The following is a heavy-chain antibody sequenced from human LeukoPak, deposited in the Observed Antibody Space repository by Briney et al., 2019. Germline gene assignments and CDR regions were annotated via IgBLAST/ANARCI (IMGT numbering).Heavy chain of an antibody. V-gene: IGHV1-18*01. CDR3: ARGEVSASLYYFDF. CDR1: GYTFTTYG. CDR2: VSGYTGNT. J-gene: IGHJ4*02. D-gene: IGHD2-2*01. Sequence: GASVKVSCKTSGYTFTTYGVSWVRQAPGQGLEWMGWVSGYTGNTNYAERFQGRVTMTTDTSTNTVYMELTSLRSDDTAVYYCARGEVSASLYYFDFWGQGTLVTVS.